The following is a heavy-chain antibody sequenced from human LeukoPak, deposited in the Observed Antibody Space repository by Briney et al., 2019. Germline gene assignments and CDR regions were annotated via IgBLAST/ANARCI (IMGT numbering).Heavy chain of an antibody. D-gene: IGHD5/OR15-5a*01. CDR1: GGSISSSSYY. V-gene: IGHV4-39*07. CDR3: ARESRPGKCYYYMDV. Sequence: ASETLSLTCTVSGGSISSSSYYWGWIRQPPGKGLEWIGSIYYSGSTYYNPSLKSRVTISVDTSKNQFSLKLSSVTAADTAVYYCARESRPGKCYYYMDVWGKGTTVTVSS. J-gene: IGHJ6*03. CDR2: IYYSGST.